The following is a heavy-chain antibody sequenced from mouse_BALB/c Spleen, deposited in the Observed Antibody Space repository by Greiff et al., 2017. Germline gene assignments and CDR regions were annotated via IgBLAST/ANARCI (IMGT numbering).Heavy chain of an antibody. CDR2: ISSGGST. V-gene: IGHV5-6-5*01. CDR3: ARVYYDYDEAYAMDY. Sequence: DVKLVESGGGLVKPGGSLKLSCAASGFTFSSYAMSWVRQTPEKRLEWVASISSGGSTYYPDSVKGRFTISRDNARNILYLQMSSLRSEDTAMYYCARVYYDYDEAYAMDYWGQGTSVTVSS. J-gene: IGHJ4*01. CDR1: GFTFSSYA. D-gene: IGHD2-4*01.